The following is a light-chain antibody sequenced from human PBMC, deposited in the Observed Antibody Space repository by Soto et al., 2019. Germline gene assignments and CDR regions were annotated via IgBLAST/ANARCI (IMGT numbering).Light chain of an antibody. CDR1: QSISTW. CDR3: QHYNSYSDA. Sequence: IQRTQSASTLSESIGARVTITCRGGQSISTWLAWYQQKPGKAPKLLIYDVSSLESGVPSRFSGSGSGTDFTLTISSLQPDDFATYYCQHYNSYSDAFGQGTKVDI. V-gene: IGKV1-5*01. J-gene: IGKJ1*01. CDR2: DVS.